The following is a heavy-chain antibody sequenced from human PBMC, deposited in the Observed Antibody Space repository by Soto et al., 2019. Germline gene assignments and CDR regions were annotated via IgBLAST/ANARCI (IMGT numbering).Heavy chain of an antibody. CDR3: VKFSGPSYSYYYMDV. CDR1: GFTFGTYA. V-gene: IGHV3-23*01. CDR2: ISGSGRTT. D-gene: IGHD1-26*01. J-gene: IGHJ6*03. Sequence: EVQLLECGGGLVQPGGSLRLSCAASGFTFGTYAMKWLRQAPGRGLECVSFISGSGRTTYYADSVKGRFTVSRDNSKNTMYLQMISLRAEDTALYYCVKFSGPSYSYYYMDVWGKGTTVTVSS.